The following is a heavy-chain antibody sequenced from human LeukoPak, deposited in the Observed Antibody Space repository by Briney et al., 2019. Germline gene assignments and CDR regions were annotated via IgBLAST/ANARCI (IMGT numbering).Heavy chain of an antibody. J-gene: IGHJ4*02. V-gene: IGHV4-59*11. D-gene: IGHD3-22*01. CDR1: GASIRSHH. Sequence: SETLSLTSTVPGASIRSHHWTWFLQPPGEGLEWIGNGYYVGSTSYSPSLKSRVTISLDTSKNQFFLEMNSVAAADTAVYYCARSGDSSAYYSFWGQGILVTVSS. CDR3: ARSGDSSAYYSF. CDR2: GYYVGST.